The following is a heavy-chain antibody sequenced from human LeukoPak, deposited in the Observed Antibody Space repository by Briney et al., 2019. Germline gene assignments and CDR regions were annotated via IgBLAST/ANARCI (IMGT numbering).Heavy chain of an antibody. CDR1: GYTFTSYG. CDR2: ISAYNGNT. J-gene: IGHJ6*02. V-gene: IGHV1-18*01. CDR3: AGDLDSSGYYYYCYGMDV. Sequence: ASVKVSCKASGYTFTSYGISWVRQAPGQGLEWMGWISAYNGNTNYAQKLQGRVTMTTDTSTSTAYMELRSLRSDDTAVYYCAGDLDSSGYYYYCYGMDVWGQGTTVTVSS. D-gene: IGHD3-22*01.